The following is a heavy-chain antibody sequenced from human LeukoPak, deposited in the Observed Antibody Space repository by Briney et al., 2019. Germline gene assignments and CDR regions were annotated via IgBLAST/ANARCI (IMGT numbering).Heavy chain of an antibody. CDR2: IIPILGIA. J-gene: IGHJ4*02. CDR3: ARDGSDYDILTGYGTVPFDY. Sequence: ASVKVSCKASGGTFSSYAISWVRQAPGQGLEWMGRIIPILGIANYAQKFQGRVTITADKSTSTAYMELSSLRSEDTAVYSRARDGSDYDILTGYGTVPFDYWGQGTLVTVSS. V-gene: IGHV1-69*04. CDR1: GGTFSSYA. D-gene: IGHD3-9*01.